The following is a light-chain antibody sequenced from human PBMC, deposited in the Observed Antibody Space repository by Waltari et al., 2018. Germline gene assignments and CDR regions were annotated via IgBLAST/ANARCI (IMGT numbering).Light chain of an antibody. CDR3: SSYTSTNTPYV. CDR2: EVS. V-gene: IGLV2-14*01. Sequence: ALTQPASVSGAPGLSIPISCNRTSSDVGGYNLVPCYQQHPGQAHKVMIYEVSNRPSGVSKRFSGSKSGNTASLTISGLQAEDEADYYCSSYTSTNTPYVFGTGTKVTVL. CDR1: SSDVGGYNL. J-gene: IGLJ1*01.